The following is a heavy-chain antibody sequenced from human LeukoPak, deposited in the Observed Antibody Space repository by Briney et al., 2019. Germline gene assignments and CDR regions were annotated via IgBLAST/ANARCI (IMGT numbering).Heavy chain of an antibody. D-gene: IGHD1-26*01. CDR3: AREDGSQLDY. Sequence: GGSLRLSCSASAFTFSMYWMTWVRQAPGKGLEWVATIKEDGSDKYYVDSVRGRFTISRDNAENSLYLQMNSLTAEDTALYYCAREDGSQLDYWGRGTLVTVSS. J-gene: IGHJ4*02. V-gene: IGHV3-7*05. CDR1: AFTFSMYW. CDR2: IKEDGSDK.